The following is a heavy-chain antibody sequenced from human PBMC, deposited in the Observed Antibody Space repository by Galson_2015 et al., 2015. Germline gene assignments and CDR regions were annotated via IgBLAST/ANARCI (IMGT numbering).Heavy chain of an antibody. V-gene: IGHV4-59*01. CDR3: ARVGASGLYYYYYYMDV. Sequence: LSLTCTVSGGSISSYYWSWIRQPPGKGLEWIGYIYYSGSTNYNPSLKSRVTISVDTSKNQFFLKLSSVTAADTAVYYCARVGASGLYYYYYYMDVWGKGATVTVSS. J-gene: IGHJ6*03. CDR1: GGSISSYY. D-gene: IGHD1-26*01. CDR2: IYYSGST.